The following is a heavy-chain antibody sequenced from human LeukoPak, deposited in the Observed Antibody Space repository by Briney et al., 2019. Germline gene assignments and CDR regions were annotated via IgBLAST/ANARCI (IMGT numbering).Heavy chain of an antibody. J-gene: IGHJ5*02. CDR1: GYTFTGYY. V-gene: IGHV1-2*02. D-gene: IGHD6-19*01. CDR2: INPNSGGT. Sequence: ASVKVSCKASGYTFTGYYMHWVRQAPGQGLEWMGWINPNSGGTNYAQKFQGRVTITRNTSISTAYMELSSLRSEDTAVYYCSRTGPKMQGLALGGPNWFDPWGQGTLVTVSS. CDR3: SRTGPKMQGLALGGPNWFDP.